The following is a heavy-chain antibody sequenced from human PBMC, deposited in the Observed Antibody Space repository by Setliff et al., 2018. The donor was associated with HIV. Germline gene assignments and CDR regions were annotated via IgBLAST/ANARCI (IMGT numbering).Heavy chain of an antibody. CDR1: GCTFTNYY. J-gene: IGHJ3*02. CDR3: ARCYYDSSGPTDAFDI. CDR2: INPSGGRT. Sequence: ASVKVSCKASGCTFTNYYIHWVRQAPGQGLEWMGLINPSGGRTSYAQKFQGRLTMTRDTSRSTVYMELSSLRSEDTAVYYCARCYYDSSGPTDAFDIWGQVTVVTVSS. V-gene: IGHV1-46*01. D-gene: IGHD3-22*01.